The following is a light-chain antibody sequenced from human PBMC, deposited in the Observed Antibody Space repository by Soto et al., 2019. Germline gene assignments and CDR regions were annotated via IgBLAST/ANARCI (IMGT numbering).Light chain of an antibody. V-gene: IGKV1-5*01. CDR1: QSVSTF. CDR2: DAS. CDR3: QHYNSYSEA. J-gene: IGKJ1*01. Sequence: QMTQSPSTLSASAGDTVSITCRASQSVSTFLAWYQQKPGKAPKLLIFDASSLKSGVPSRFSGSRSGTEFTLTISSLQPDDFATYYCQHYNSYSEAFGQGTKVDIK.